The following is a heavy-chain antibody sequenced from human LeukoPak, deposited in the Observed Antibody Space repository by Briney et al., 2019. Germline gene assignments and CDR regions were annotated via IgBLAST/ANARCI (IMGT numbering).Heavy chain of an antibody. CDR1: GGTFSSYA. J-gene: IGHJ1*01. V-gene: IGHV1-69*01. CDR3: ASENIVVVPADHVYFQH. Sequence: GASVKVSCKASGGTFSSYAISWVRQAPGQGLEWMGGIIPIFGTANYAQKFQGRVTITADESTSTAYMELSSLRSEDTAVYYCASENIVVVPADHVYFQHWGQGTLVTVSA. D-gene: IGHD2-2*01. CDR2: IIPIFGTA.